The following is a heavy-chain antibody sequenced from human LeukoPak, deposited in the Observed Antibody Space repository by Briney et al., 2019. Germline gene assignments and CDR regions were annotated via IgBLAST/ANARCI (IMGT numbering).Heavy chain of an antibody. CDR3: ARGVYIAAAQYAY. J-gene: IGHJ4*02. V-gene: IGHV4-59*01. Sequence: SETLFLTCTVSGGFIVTYSWNFIRQLPVPELSWIGYIYYSGTTNYNPSLKSRVTISVDTSKNQFSLKLSSVTAADTAVYYCARGVYIAAAQYAYWGQGTLVTVSS. CDR2: IYYSGTT. CDR1: GGFIVTYS. D-gene: IGHD6-13*01.